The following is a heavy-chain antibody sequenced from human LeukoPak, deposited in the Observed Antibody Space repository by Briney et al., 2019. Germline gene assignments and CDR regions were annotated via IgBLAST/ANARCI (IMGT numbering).Heavy chain of an antibody. J-gene: IGHJ4*02. CDR3: ARAIRYFDWYLDS. V-gene: IGHV3-9*01. CDR2: ISWNSGTI. Sequence: GRSLRLSCAASGFIFDDYAIHWVRQAPGKDLEWVSGISWNSGTIAYADSVKGRFTISRDNAKNSLYLQMNSLRTEDTALYFCARAIRYFDWYLDSWGQGTLVTASS. D-gene: IGHD3-9*01. CDR1: GFIFDDYA.